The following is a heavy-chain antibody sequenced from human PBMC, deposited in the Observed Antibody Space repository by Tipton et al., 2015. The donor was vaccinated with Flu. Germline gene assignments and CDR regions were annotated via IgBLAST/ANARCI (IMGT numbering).Heavy chain of an antibody. D-gene: IGHD1-20*01. CDR3: VRDPDNWNRDLDY. V-gene: IGHV3-48*04. Sequence: GSLRLSCTASGFTFSRYGMNWVRQAPGKGLEWISFISGISSTRYYVDSVKGRFTISRDNAQNSLYLQMNNMRAEDTAVYYCVRDPDNWNRDLDYWGQGTLVTVSS. CDR2: ISGISSTR. J-gene: IGHJ4*02. CDR1: GFTFSRYG.